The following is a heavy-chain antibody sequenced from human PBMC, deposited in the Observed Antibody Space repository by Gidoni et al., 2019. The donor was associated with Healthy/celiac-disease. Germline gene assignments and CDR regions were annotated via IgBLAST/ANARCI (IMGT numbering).Heavy chain of an antibody. V-gene: IGHV4-34*01. Sequence: QVQLQQWGAGLLKPSETLSLTCAVYRGSFSGYYWSWIRQPPGKGLEWIGEINHSGSTNYNPSLKSRVTISVDTSKNQFSLKLSSVTAADTAVYYCARAGGYGGTFDYWGQGTLVTVSS. CDR3: ARAGGYGGTFDY. D-gene: IGHD5-12*01. CDR2: INHSGST. J-gene: IGHJ4*02. CDR1: RGSFSGYY.